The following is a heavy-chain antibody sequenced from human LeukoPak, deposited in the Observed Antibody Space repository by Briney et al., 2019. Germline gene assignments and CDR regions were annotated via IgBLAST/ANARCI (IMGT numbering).Heavy chain of an antibody. Sequence: GGSLRLSCAASGFTFSSYSMNWVRQAPGKGLEWVSYITNSGNSKSYADSVKGRFTISRDNAKNLLYLQMNSLRAEDTAVYYCARDSGYYGAFDIWGQGTMVTVSS. D-gene: IGHD3-22*01. J-gene: IGHJ3*02. CDR3: ARDSGYYGAFDI. V-gene: IGHV3-48*04. CDR1: GFTFSSYS. CDR2: ITNSGNSK.